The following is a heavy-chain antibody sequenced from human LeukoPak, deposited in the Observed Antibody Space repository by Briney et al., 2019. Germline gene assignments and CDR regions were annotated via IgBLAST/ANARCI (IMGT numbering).Heavy chain of an antibody. CDR2: INSDGSST. V-gene: IGHV3-74*01. CDR1: GFXFSSYW. CDR3: AKDQVWIVVGSFDY. Sequence: GGSLRLSCAASGFXFSSYWIHWVRQAPGKGQVWVSRINSDGSSTSYADSVKGRFTISRDNSKNTLYLQMTSLRAEDTAVYYCAKDQVWIVVGSFDYWGQGTLVTVSS. J-gene: IGHJ4*02. D-gene: IGHD3-22*01.